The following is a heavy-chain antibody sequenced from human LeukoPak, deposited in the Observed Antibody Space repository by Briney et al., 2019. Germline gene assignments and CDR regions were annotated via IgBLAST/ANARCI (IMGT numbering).Heavy chain of an antibody. CDR2: INHSGST. Sequence: SETLSLTCAVYGGSFSGYYWSWIRQPPGKGLEWIGEINHSGSTNYNPSLKGRVTISVDTSKNQFSLKLSSVTAADTAVYYCARATRIVVVPAAISSRGGIDYWGQGTLVTVSS. V-gene: IGHV4-34*01. CDR1: GGSFSGYY. D-gene: IGHD2-2*01. J-gene: IGHJ4*02. CDR3: ARATRIVVVPAAISSRGGIDY.